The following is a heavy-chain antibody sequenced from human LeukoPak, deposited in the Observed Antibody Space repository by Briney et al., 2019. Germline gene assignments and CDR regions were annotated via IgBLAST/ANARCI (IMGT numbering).Heavy chain of an antibody. CDR1: GFTFSSYW. V-gene: IGHV3-74*01. CDR2: SNSDGSYT. Sequence: QPGGSLRLSCAASGFTFSSYWMHWVRQAPGKGLVWVSRSNSDGSYTDYPDSVKGRFTISRDNAKNTLYLQMDGLRAEDTAVYYCVRGSRDWIGVDYWGQGTLVTVSS. D-gene: IGHD2-21*02. CDR3: VRGSRDWIGVDY. J-gene: IGHJ4*02.